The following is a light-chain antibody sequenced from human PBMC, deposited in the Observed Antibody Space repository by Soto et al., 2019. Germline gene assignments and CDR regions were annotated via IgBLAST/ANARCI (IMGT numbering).Light chain of an antibody. CDR1: QDINTY. Sequence: DIQLTQSPSFLSASVGDRVTITCRASQDINTYLAWYQQKPGKAPKRLIFAASTLQNGVPSRFSGSGSGTEFTVTITSLKPEDFATYYCQQRKSYPITFGQGTRLEIK. J-gene: IGKJ5*01. CDR2: AAS. V-gene: IGKV1-9*01. CDR3: QQRKSYPIT.